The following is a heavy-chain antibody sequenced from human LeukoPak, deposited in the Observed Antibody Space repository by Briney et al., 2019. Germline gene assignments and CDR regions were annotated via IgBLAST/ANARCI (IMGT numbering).Heavy chain of an antibody. CDR1: GGSISSSSYY. D-gene: IGHD7-27*01. CDR3: ARRYELGTYYFDY. V-gene: IGHV4-39*01. J-gene: IGHJ4*02. Sequence: SETLSLTCTVSGGSISSSSYYWGWIRQPPGKGLEWIGSIYYSGGTYYNPSLKSRVTISVDTSKNQFSLKLSSVTAADTAVYYCARRYELGTYYFDYWGQGTLVTVSS. CDR2: IYYSGGT.